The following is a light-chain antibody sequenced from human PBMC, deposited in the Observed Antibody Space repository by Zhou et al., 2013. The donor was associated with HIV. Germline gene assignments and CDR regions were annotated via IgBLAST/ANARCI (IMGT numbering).Light chain of an antibody. V-gene: IGKV1-5*03. J-gene: IGKJ1*01. Sequence: DIQMTQSPSTLSASVGDRVTITCRASQRISYWLAWYQQKPGKAPKLLIYKASTLQSGVPSRFSGSGSGTEFTLTISSLQPDDFATYYCQQSSTNSRTFGQGTKVEIK. CDR3: QQSSTNSRT. CDR2: KAS. CDR1: QRISYW.